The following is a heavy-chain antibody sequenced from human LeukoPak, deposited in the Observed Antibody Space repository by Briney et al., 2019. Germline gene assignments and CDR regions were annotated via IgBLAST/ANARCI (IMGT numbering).Heavy chain of an antibody. D-gene: IGHD2-21*02. CDR2: IIPILGIA. Sequence: SVKVSCKASGGTFSSYAISWVRQAPGQGLEWMGRIIPILGIANYAQKFQGRVTITADKSTSTAYMKLSSLRSEDTAVYYCARDPLAMGVVTAANLRDYYYGMDVWGQGTTVTVSS. CDR3: ARDPLAMGVVTAANLRDYYYGMDV. J-gene: IGHJ6*02. CDR1: GGTFSSYA. V-gene: IGHV1-69*04.